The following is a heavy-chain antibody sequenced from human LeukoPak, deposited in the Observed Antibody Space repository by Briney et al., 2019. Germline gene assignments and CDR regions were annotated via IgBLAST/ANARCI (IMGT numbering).Heavy chain of an antibody. CDR3: ARDLHASYDSSGYYSDAFDI. Sequence: GGSLRLSCAASGFTFSSYAIHWVRQAPGKGLEWVAVISFDGTDAFYADSVKGRFTISRDNSKNTLYLQMNSLRADDTAVYYCARDLHASYDSSGYYSDAFDIWGQGTMVTVSS. J-gene: IGHJ3*02. V-gene: IGHV3-30*04. CDR1: GFTFSSYA. D-gene: IGHD3-22*01. CDR2: ISFDGTDA.